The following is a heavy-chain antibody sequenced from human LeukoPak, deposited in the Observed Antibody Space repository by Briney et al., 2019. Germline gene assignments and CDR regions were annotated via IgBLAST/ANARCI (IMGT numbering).Heavy chain of an antibody. D-gene: IGHD3-3*01. CDR3: IVLRFLEWLLPDY. V-gene: IGHV1-2*02. J-gene: IGHJ4*02. Sequence: ASVKVSCKASGYTFTGYYMHWVRQAPGQGLEWMGWINPNSGGTNYAQKFQGRVTMTRDTSISTAYMELSRLRSDDTAVYYCIVLRFLEWLLPDYWGQGTLVTVSS. CDR2: INPNSGGT. CDR1: GYTFTGYY.